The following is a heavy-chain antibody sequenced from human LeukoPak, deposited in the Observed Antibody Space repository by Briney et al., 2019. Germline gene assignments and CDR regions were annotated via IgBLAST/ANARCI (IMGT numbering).Heavy chain of an antibody. J-gene: IGHJ4*02. D-gene: IGHD3-10*01. CDR2: ISNDGNNK. V-gene: IGHV3-30*04. CDR3: ARPDDSESFYRANHY. CDR1: GFSFNSYP. Sequence: GGPLRLSCAASGFSFNSYPMHWVRQAPGKGLEWVAVISNDGNNKYYADSVKGRFTISRGNSNNTLSLQMNGLRVEDTAVYYCARPDDSESFYRANHYWGRGTLVTVS.